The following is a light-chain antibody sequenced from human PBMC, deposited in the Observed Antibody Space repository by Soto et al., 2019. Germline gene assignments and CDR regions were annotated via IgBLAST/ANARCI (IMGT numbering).Light chain of an antibody. J-gene: IGKJ3*01. Sequence: DIQMTQSPSSLSASVGDRVTITCRASQSISSYLNWYQQKPGKAPKLLIYAASSLQSAVPSRFSGSGSGTAYTLTISSLQPEDFATYYCQQSYSTPFTFGPGTKVDIK. CDR2: AAS. V-gene: IGKV1-39*01. CDR3: QQSYSTPFT. CDR1: QSISSY.